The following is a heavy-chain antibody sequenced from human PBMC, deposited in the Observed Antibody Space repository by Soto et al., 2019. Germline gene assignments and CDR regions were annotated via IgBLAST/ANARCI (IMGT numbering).Heavy chain of an antibody. D-gene: IGHD2-15*01. CDR3: ARVYCSGGSCYGIDY. Sequence: ASVKVSCKPSGYTFTSYAVHWVRQAPGQRLEWMGWINAGYGNTKYSQKFQGRVTITRDTSASTAYMELSSLRSEDTAVYYCARVYCSGGSCYGIDYWGQGTLVTVSS. CDR1: GYTFTSYA. CDR2: INAGYGNT. V-gene: IGHV1-3*01. J-gene: IGHJ4*02.